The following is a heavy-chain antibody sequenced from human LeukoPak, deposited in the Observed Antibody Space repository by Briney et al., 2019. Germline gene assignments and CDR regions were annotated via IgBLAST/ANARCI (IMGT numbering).Heavy chain of an antibody. CDR3: ARDLEQSHDRPYNWFDP. J-gene: IGHJ5*02. D-gene: IGHD1/OR15-1a*01. Sequence: LTGGSLRLSCAASGFSVSSNYMSWVRQAPGKGLEWVSVIYSGGSTYYADSVNGRFTISRDNSKNTLYLQMNSLRAEDTAVYYCARDLEQSHDRPYNWFDPWGQGTLVTVSS. CDR1: GFSVSSNY. CDR2: IYSGGST. V-gene: IGHV3-66*01.